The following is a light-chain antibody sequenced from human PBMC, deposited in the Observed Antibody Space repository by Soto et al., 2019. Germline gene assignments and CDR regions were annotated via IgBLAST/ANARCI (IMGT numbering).Light chain of an antibody. CDR1: QDISNY. V-gene: IGKV1-33*01. CDR2: DAS. CDR3: QQYDNLPIT. J-gene: IGKJ5*01. Sequence: DIQMTQSPSYLSASVGDRVTITCQASQDISNYLNWYQQKPGKDPKLLIYDASNLETGVPSRFSGSGSGTDFTFTISSLQPEDIATYYCQQYDNLPITFGQGTRLEIK.